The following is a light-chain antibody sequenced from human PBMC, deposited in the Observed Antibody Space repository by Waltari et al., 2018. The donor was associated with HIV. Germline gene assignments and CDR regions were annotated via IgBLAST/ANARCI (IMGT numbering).Light chain of an antibody. CDR2: DVS. J-gene: IGLJ2*01. CDR1: SSDVGCYKY. CDR3: SSYTSSSTFV. Sequence: QSALTQPASVSGSPGQSITISCTGTSSDVGCYKYVSWYQQHPGKVPKLMIYDVSKRPSGVSNRFSGSKSGNTASLTISGLQAEDEADYYCSSYTSSSTFVFGGGTRLTVL. V-gene: IGLV2-14*03.